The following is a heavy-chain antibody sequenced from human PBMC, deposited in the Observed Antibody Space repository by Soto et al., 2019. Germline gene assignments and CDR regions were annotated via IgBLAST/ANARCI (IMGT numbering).Heavy chain of an antibody. D-gene: IGHD4-17*01. Sequence: ASVKVSCKASGYTFTSYAMHWVRQAPGQRLEWMGWINAGNGNTKYSQKFQGRVTITRDTSASTAYMELSSLRSEDTAVYYCARVRGNDYGDYWTDYWGQGTLVTVSS. J-gene: IGHJ4*02. CDR1: GYTFTSYA. CDR2: INAGNGNT. V-gene: IGHV1-3*01. CDR3: ARVRGNDYGDYWTDY.